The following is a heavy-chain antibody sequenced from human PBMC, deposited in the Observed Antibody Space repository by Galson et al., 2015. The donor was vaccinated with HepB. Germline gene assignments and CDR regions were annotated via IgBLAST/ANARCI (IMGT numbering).Heavy chain of an antibody. CDR2: ISWNSRDI. J-gene: IGHJ6*02. V-gene: IGHV3-9*01. Sequence: SLRLSRAASGFTFEDYTLHWVRQVPGKGLEWVSGISWNSRDIAYVDSVKGRFTISRDNARNSLYLEMNSLKTEDTAVYYCAKEDLFCTNGVCFARSPSYYYGMDVWGQGTTVTVSS. CDR1: GFTFEDYT. D-gene: IGHD2-8*01. CDR3: AKEDLFCTNGVCFARSPSYYYGMDV.